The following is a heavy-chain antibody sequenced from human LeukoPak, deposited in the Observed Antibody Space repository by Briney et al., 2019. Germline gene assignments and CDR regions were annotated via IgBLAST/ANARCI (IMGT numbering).Heavy chain of an antibody. CDR1: GFSFNSDW. J-gene: IGHJ4*02. CDR3: ATGYTSGTRIDY. CDR2: ISSSSSDI. D-gene: IGHD6-19*01. V-gene: IGHV3-21*01. Sequence: GGSLRLSCAASGFSFNSDWMDWVRQAPGKGLEWVSAISSSSSDIYYTDSVKGRFTISRDNANNFLYLQVSSLRAEDTAVYYCATGYTSGTRIDYWGQGTLVSVSS.